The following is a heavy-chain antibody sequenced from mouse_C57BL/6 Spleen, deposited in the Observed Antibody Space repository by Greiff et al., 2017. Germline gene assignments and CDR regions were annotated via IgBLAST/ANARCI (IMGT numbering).Heavy chain of an antibody. CDR3: TRHGYYFDY. CDR1: GYTFTDYE. Sequence: VKLQESGAELVRPGASVTLSCKASGYTFTDYEMHWVKQTPVHGLEWIGAIDPETGGTAYNQKFKGKAILTADKSSSTAYMELRSLTSEDSAVYYCTRHGYYFDYWGQGTTLTVSS. V-gene: IGHV1-15*01. CDR2: IDPETGGT. J-gene: IGHJ2*01. D-gene: IGHD2-2*01.